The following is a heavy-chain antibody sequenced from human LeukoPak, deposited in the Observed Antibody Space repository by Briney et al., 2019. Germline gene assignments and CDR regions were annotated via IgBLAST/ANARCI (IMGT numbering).Heavy chain of an antibody. D-gene: IGHD3-22*01. CDR3: ARVGYYDSSGYSPFDY. CDR1: GYTFTSYD. CDR2: MNPNSDNT. V-gene: IGHV1-8*01. Sequence: GASVKVSCKASGYTFTSYDINWVRQATGQGLEWMGWMNPNSDNTGYAQKFQGRVTMTRNTSISTAYIELSSLRSEDTAVYYCARVGYYDSSGYSPFDYWGQGTLVTVSS. J-gene: IGHJ4*02.